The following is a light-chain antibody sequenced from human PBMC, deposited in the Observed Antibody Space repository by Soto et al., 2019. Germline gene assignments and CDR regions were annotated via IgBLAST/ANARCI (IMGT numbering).Light chain of an antibody. Sequence: DIQMTQSPSSLSASVGDRVTITCRASHEIGTYLNWYQHKPGKAPELLISAASTLRSGVPSRFSGSGSGTDFTLTISNLQPEDFATYYCQHTSDPFGGGTKVEI. V-gene: IGKV1-39*01. J-gene: IGKJ4*01. CDR2: AAS. CDR1: HEIGTY. CDR3: QHTSDP.